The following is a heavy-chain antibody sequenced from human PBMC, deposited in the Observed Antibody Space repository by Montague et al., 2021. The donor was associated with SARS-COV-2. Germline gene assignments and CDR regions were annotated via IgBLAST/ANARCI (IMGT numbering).Heavy chain of an antibody. J-gene: IGHJ4*02. Sequence: TLSFTCTVSGGSISSYYWSWIRQPPGKGLEWIGYIYYSGSTNYNPSLKSRVTISVDTSKNQFSLKLNSVTAADTAVYYCASQVPDFWSGIDYWGQGTLVTVSS. CDR3: ASQVPDFWSGIDY. D-gene: IGHD3-3*01. V-gene: IGHV4-59*01. CDR1: GGSISSYY. CDR2: IYYSGST.